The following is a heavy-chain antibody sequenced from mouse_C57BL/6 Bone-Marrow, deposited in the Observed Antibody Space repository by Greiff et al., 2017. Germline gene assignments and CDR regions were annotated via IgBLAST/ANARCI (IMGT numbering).Heavy chain of an antibody. CDR3: ARSSSLWAWFAY. CDR1: GYTFTNYW. J-gene: IGHJ3*01. D-gene: IGHD1-1*02. V-gene: IGHV1-63*01. CDR2: IYPGGGYN. Sequence: QVHVKQSGAELVRPGTSVKMSCKASGYTFTNYWIGWAKQRPGHGLEWIGDIYPGGGYNNYNEKFKGKATLTADKSSSTAYMQFSSLTSEDSAIYYCARSSSLWAWFAYWGQGTLVTVSA.